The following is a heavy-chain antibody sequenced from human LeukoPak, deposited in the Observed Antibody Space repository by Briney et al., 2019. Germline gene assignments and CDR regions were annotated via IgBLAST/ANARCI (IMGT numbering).Heavy chain of an antibody. CDR3: ARGNNLWDY. D-gene: IGHD1-14*01. J-gene: IGHJ4*02. CDR1: GYTFTSYV. Sequence: GASVKVSCKASGYTFTSYVIHWVRQAPGQRLDWMGWINAGNGNTKYSQKFQGRVTITKNTSASTAYMELSSLRSEDTAVYYCARGNNLWDYWGQGTLVTVSS. V-gene: IGHV1-3*01. CDR2: INAGNGNT.